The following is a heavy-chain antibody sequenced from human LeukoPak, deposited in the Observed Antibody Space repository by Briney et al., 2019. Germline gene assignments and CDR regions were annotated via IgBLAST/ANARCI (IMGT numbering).Heavy chain of an antibody. CDR2: INPNSGGT. D-gene: IGHD5-18*01. CDR3: ARDLPYSYGDDFDY. J-gene: IGHJ4*02. Sequence: ASVKVSCKASGYTFTGYYMHWVRQAPGQGLEWMGWINPNSGGTNYAQKFQGRVTMTRDTSISTAYMELSRLRSDDTAVYHCARDLPYSYGDDFDYWGQGTLVTVSS. CDR1: GYTFTGYY. V-gene: IGHV1-2*02.